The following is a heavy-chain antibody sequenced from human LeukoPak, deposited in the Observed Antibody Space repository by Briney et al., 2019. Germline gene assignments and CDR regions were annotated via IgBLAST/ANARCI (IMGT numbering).Heavy chain of an antibody. J-gene: IGHJ4*02. V-gene: IGHV3-20*04. Sequence: GGSLRPSCAASGFTFDDYGMSWVRQAPGKGLEWVSGINWNGGSTGYADSVKGRFTISRDNAKNSLYLQMNSLRAEDTALYYCARDLIEYSSSGPVDYWGQGTLVTVSS. CDR3: ARDLIEYSSSGPVDY. CDR1: GFTFDDYG. D-gene: IGHD6-6*01. CDR2: INWNGGST.